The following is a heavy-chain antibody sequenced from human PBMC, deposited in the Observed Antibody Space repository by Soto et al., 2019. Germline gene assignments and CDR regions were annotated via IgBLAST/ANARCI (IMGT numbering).Heavy chain of an antibody. CDR3: AKEGGGGASAFDF. Sequence: SGGSLRLSCAASGFSFSTHAMSWVRQAPGKGLEWVSGFSSNGGSTYYADSVKGRFTISRDNSKNMLYLQMNSLRADDTAVYYCAKEGGGGASAFDFWGQGTLVTVSS. V-gene: IGHV3-23*01. J-gene: IGHJ4*02. CDR1: GFSFSTHA. D-gene: IGHD1-26*01. CDR2: FSSNGGST.